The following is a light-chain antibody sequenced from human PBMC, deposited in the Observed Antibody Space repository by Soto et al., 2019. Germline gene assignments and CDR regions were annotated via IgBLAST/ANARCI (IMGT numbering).Light chain of an antibody. CDR1: QGIRTE. V-gene: IGKV1-6*01. Sequence: AIQMTQSPSSLYASVGDRVTITCRASQGIRTELGWYQQKPGKAPRLLIYGASTLQGGVQSRFSGSGSGTDFTLTISSLQPEDFATYYCLQDNSYPRTFGQGTKVDIK. CDR2: GAS. J-gene: IGKJ1*01. CDR3: LQDNSYPRT.